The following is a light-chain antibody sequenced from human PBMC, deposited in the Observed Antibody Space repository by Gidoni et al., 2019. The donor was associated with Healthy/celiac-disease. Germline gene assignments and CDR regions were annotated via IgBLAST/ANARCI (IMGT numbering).Light chain of an antibody. J-gene: IGKJ5*01. V-gene: IGKV3-20*01. Sequence: EIVLTQSPGTLSLSPGERATLSCRASQSVSSSYLAWYQQKPGQAPRLLIYGASSRATGIPDRFSGSGSGTDFTLTISGLEPEDFAVYYCQQYGSSLFTFXQXTRLXIK. CDR3: QQYGSSLFT. CDR1: QSVSSSY. CDR2: GAS.